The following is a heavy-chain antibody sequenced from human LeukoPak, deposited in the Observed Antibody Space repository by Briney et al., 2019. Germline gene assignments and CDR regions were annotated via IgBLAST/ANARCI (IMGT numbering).Heavy chain of an antibody. Sequence: SETLSLTCTASGGSISSSSYYWGWIRQPPGKGLEWIGSIYYSGSTYYNPSLKSRVTISVDTSKNQFSLKLSSVTAADTAVYYCARHRVIGSGGPNWFDPWGQGTLVTVSS. D-gene: IGHD3-10*01. CDR2: IYYSGST. V-gene: IGHV4-39*01. CDR1: GGSISSSSYY. CDR3: ARHRVIGSGGPNWFDP. J-gene: IGHJ5*02.